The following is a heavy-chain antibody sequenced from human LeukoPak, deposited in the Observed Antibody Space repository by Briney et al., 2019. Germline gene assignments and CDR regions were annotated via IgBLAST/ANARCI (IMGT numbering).Heavy chain of an antibody. J-gene: IGHJ3*01. CDR3: VRDLDWGAFDV. Sequence: GGSLRLSCAASEFHFSTHGMNWVRQVPGKGLEWVSGVSPSGDITYYADSVMGRFTISRDNRKSTVSLQMNSLRAEDTALYYCVRDLDWGAFDVWGQGTMVTVSS. D-gene: IGHD3/OR15-3a*01. CDR1: EFHFSTHG. V-gene: IGHV3-23*01. CDR2: VSPSGDIT.